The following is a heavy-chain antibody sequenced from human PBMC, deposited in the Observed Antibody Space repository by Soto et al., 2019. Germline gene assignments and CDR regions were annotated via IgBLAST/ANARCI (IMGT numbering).Heavy chain of an antibody. J-gene: IGHJ4*02. CDR2: IYPGDSDT. D-gene: IGHD3-22*01. Sequence: PGESLKISCKGSGYSFTSYWIGWVRQMPGKGLEWMGIIYPGDSDTRYSPSFQGQVTISADKSISTAYLQWSSLKASDTAMYCCARATYDSSGYYPKFDYWGQGTLVTVSS. CDR1: GYSFTSYW. CDR3: ARATYDSSGYYPKFDY. V-gene: IGHV5-51*01.